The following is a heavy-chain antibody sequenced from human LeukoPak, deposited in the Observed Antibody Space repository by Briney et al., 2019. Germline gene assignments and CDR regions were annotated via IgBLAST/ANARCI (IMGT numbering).Heavy chain of an antibody. Sequence: PGGSLRLSCAASGFTFSSYAMHWVRQAPGKGLEWVAGISYDGINKYYADSVKGRFTISRDNSKNTLYLQMNSLRAEDTAVYYCARGEWFGDPFDYWGQGTLVTVSS. D-gene: IGHD3-10*01. CDR2: ISYDGINK. CDR1: GFTFSSYA. J-gene: IGHJ4*02. V-gene: IGHV3-30-3*01. CDR3: ARGEWFGDPFDY.